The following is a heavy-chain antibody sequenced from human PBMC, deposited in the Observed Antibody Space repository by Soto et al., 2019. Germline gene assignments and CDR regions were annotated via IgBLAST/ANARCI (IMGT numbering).Heavy chain of an antibody. J-gene: IGHJ6*02. V-gene: IGHV5-51*01. Sequence: PGESLKISCESHGYSFTTYWVTWVRQKPGKGLEWVGSFHPGESDTRYSPSFRGQVTISADRSLTTAYLQWSSLQAADTAIYYCARHENTYYNFYGMDLWGQGTSVTSP. CDR1: GYSFTTYW. CDR3: ARHENTYYNFYGMDL. CDR2: FHPGESDT.